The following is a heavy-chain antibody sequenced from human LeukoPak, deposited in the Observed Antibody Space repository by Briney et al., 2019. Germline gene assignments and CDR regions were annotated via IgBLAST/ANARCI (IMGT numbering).Heavy chain of an antibody. V-gene: IGHV4-39*02. CDR1: GAFISTSGYY. Sequence: SETLSLTCTVSGAFISTSGYYWAWIRQPPGKGLEWIGHVYYSGDRYYNPSLKSRLAILGDTSKNQFSLKLSSVTAADTAVYYCAREMTGTNWFDPWGQGTLVTVSS. D-gene: IGHD3-9*01. J-gene: IGHJ5*02. CDR2: VYYSGDR. CDR3: AREMTGTNWFDP.